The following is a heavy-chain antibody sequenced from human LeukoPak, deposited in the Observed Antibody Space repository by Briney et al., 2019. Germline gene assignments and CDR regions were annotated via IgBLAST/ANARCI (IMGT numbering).Heavy chain of an antibody. V-gene: IGHV3-21*01. D-gene: IGHD1-1*01. CDR2: ISSGSSHI. CDR3: ARVGHWNDLDYYYYMDV. Sequence: PGGTLRLSRAVSGFTFRSYSMNWVRQAPGKGLEGVSAISSGSSHINYADSVKGRFTISRDNAENSLYLQMNSLRAEDTAVCYCARVGHWNDLDYYYYMDVWGKGTTVTVSS. CDR1: GFTFRSYS. J-gene: IGHJ6*03.